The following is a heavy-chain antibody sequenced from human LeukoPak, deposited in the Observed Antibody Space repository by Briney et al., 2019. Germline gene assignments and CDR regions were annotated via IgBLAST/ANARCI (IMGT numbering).Heavy chain of an antibody. D-gene: IGHD3-10*01. V-gene: IGHV4-59*01. Sequence: SETLPLTCTVSGGSISDYYWNWIRQPPGKGLEWIGYIYYSGSTNYNPSLKSRVTISVDTSKNQFSLKLSSVTAADTAVYYCARAPSYYYGSGSYVRGYYYYYLDFWGKGTTVTVSS. CDR1: GGSISDYY. CDR2: IYYSGST. J-gene: IGHJ6*03. CDR3: ARAPSYYYGSGSYVRGYYYYYLDF.